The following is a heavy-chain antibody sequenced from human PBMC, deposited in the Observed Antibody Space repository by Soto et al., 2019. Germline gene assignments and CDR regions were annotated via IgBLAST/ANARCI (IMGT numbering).Heavy chain of an antibody. D-gene: IGHD6-13*01. Sequence: PGGSLRLSCAASGFTFSDYYMSWIRQAPGKGLEWVSYISSSGSTIYYADSVKGRFTISRDNAKNSLYLQMNSLRAEDTAVYYCARVIAAAGPTYYYYYGMDVWGQGTTVTVSS. V-gene: IGHV3-11*01. CDR2: ISSSGSTI. CDR3: ARVIAAAGPTYYYYYGMDV. J-gene: IGHJ6*02. CDR1: GFTFSDYY.